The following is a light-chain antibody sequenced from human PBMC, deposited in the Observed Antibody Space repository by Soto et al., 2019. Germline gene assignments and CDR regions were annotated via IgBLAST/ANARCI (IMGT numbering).Light chain of an antibody. J-gene: IGKJ2*01. CDR1: QTVSNNY. V-gene: IGKV3-20*01. CDR3: QHYIKSFMNS. Sequence: EIVLTQSPGTLSLSPGERATLSCRASQTVSNNYLAWYQQKPGQAPRLLIYGASSRATGIPDRFSGSGSGTDFTLTISRLEPEDFAVYYCQHYIKSFMNSFGQGTHLEIK. CDR2: GAS.